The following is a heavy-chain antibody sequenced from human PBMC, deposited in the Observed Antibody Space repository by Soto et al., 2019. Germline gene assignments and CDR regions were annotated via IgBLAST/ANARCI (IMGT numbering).Heavy chain of an antibody. CDR3: ARNKRQLVIAGGMDV. J-gene: IGHJ6*02. V-gene: IGHV3-23*01. D-gene: IGHD6-13*01. CDR2: ISGSGGST. CDR1: GFTFSSYA. Sequence: EVQLLESGGGLVQPGGSLRLSCAASGFTFSSYAMSWVRQAPGKGLEWVSAISGSGGSTYYADSVKGRFTISRDNAKNSLYLQMNSLRAEDTAVYYCARNKRQLVIAGGMDVWGQGTTVTVSS.